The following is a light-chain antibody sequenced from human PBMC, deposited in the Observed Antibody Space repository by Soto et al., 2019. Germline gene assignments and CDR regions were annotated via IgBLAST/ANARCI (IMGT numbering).Light chain of an antibody. CDR1: QSVNSNY. V-gene: IGKV3-20*01. CDR2: GAS. J-gene: IGKJ1*01. Sequence: ESVLTHSPGTLSLSPEERATLSCRASQSVNSNYLAWYQQKRGQAPRLLIYGASSRATGIPDRFSGSGSGTDFTLTISRLEPEDVAVYYCQEFPRTFGQGTKVDIK. CDR3: QEFPRT.